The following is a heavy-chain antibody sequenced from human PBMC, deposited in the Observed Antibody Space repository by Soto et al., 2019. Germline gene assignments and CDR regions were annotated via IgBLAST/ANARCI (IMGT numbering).Heavy chain of an antibody. Sequence: PETLAVSCTFSVGSVSIDNYDWSWIRPPPGKGLEWIAYVNYIGRTNYNPSLKSRVTISVDTSKNQFSLKLSSVTAADTAGYYCARVLGDHNPDSARFDPWAQGTLVTV. CDR3: ARVLGDHNPDSARFDP. CDR1: VGSVSIDNYD. V-gene: IGHV4-61*01. D-gene: IGHD3-16*01. CDR2: VNYIGRT. J-gene: IGHJ5*02.